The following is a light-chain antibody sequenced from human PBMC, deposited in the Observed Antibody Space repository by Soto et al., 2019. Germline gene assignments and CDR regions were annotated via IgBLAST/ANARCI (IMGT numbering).Light chain of an antibody. CDR3: QLRNNWPPEVT. CDR2: DAS. CDR1: QSVSTY. J-gene: IGKJ3*01. V-gene: IGKV3-11*01. Sequence: EIVLTQSPATLSLSPGERATLSCRASQSVSTYLAWYQQKPGQAPRLLIYDASNRATGILARFSGSGSGTDFTLTISSLEPEDFAVYYCQLRNNWPPEVTFGPGTKVDIK.